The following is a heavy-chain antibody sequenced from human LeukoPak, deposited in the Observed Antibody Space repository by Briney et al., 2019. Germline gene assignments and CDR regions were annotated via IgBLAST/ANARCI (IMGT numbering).Heavy chain of an antibody. J-gene: IGHJ4*02. Sequence: PSETLSLTCTVSGTSISSHCWSWIRQPAGKGLEWIGRLYTSGSTKYNPSLKSRVSMSVDTSKNEFSLKLSSVTAADTAVYFCATGESLDYWGQGTLVTVSS. V-gene: IGHV4-4*07. CDR1: GTSISSHC. CDR3: ATGESLDY. CDR2: LYTSGST. D-gene: IGHD1-14*01.